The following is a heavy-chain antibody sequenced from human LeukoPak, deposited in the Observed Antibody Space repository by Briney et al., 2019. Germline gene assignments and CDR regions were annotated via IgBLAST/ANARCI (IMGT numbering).Heavy chain of an antibody. V-gene: IGHV3-9*03. D-gene: IGHD3-22*01. CDR3: AKHAAPYYYDSSGLDY. CDR1: GFTFDDYL. J-gene: IGHJ4*02. CDR2: ISWNSGSI. Sequence: GGSLRLSCAASGFTFDDYLMHWVRQAPGKGLEWVSGISWNSGSIGYADSVKGRFTISRDNAKNSLYLQMNSLRAEDMALYYCAKHAAPYYYDSSGLDYWGQGTLVTVSS.